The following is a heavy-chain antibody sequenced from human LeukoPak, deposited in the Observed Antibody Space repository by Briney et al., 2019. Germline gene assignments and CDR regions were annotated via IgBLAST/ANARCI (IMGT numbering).Heavy chain of an antibody. Sequence: PSETLSLTCSVSVGSITRHYWSWIRQPPGKGLEWIGYIYYSGSTNYNPSLKSRVTLSIDTSKSQFSLKLHSVTAADTAVYYCARDGDHRSLQHWGQGTLVTVSS. CDR3: ARDGDHRSLQH. CDR2: IYYSGST. V-gene: IGHV4-59*11. D-gene: IGHD4-17*01. J-gene: IGHJ1*01. CDR1: VGSITRHY.